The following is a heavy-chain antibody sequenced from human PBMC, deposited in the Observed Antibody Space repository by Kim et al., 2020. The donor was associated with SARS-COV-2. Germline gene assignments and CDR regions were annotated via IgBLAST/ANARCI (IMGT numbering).Heavy chain of an antibody. J-gene: IGHJ6*02. Sequence: SETLSLTCTVSGGSISSYYWSWIRQPPGKGLEWIGYIYYSGSTNYNPSLKSRVTISVDTSKNQFSLKLSSVTAADTAVYYCARRGSGSSSWYDYYYYYGMDVWGQGTTVTVSS. CDR3: ARRGSGSSSWYDYYYYYGMDV. V-gene: IGHV4-59*13. CDR2: IYYSGST. D-gene: IGHD6-13*01. CDR1: GGSISSYY.